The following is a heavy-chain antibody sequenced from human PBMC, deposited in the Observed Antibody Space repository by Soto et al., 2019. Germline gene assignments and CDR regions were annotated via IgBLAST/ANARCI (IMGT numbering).Heavy chain of an antibody. CDR1: GFTFSNYG. V-gene: IGHV3-30*18. CDR2: VSYRGTNK. J-gene: IGHJ3*02. Sequence: QVQLVESGGAVVQPGRSLRLSCVASGFTFSNYGMHWVRQAPGKGLECVAFVSYRGTNKYHADYVKGRFTISRDDSRNTVYLQMNRLRAEDTAVYFCAKDGWMSTIRGAAFKIWGQVTGVTVSS. D-gene: IGHD1-26*01. CDR3: AKDGWMSTIRGAAFKI.